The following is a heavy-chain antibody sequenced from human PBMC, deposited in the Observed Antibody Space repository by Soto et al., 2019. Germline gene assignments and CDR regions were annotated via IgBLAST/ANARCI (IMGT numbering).Heavy chain of an antibody. CDR2: ISAHNGNT. J-gene: IGHJ4*02. D-gene: IGHD1-1*01. CDR3: ARGRYGDY. V-gene: IGHV1-18*01. CDR1: GYTFTRYG. Sequence: QVPLVQSGAEVKKPGASVKVSCKASGYTFTRYGITWVRQAPGQGLEWMRWISAHNGNTDNAQKLQGRVIVTRDTSTSTAYMELRSLRTDDTAVYYCARGRYGDYWGQGALVTVSS.